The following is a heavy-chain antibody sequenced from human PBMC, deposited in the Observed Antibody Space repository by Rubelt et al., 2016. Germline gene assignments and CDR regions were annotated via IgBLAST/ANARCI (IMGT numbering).Heavy chain of an antibody. CDR1: GASMNSHY. D-gene: IGHD3-10*01. CDR3: ATAPRGKAHFDF. V-gene: IGHV4-4*07. Sequence: QLRLQESGPGLVKPSETLSLTCTVSGASMNSHYWNWIRQPAGKGLEWIGRIHTSGSTNYNPSFKSRVTMSVDTSKSQFSLELGSEAAADTAGYYWATAPRGKAHFDFWARGTLVTVSS. CDR2: IHTSGST. J-gene: IGHJ2*01.